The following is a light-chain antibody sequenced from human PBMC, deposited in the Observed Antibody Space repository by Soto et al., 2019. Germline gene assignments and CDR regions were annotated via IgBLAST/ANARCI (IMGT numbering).Light chain of an antibody. J-gene: IGKJ5*01. CDR1: LSVSVY. V-gene: IGKV3-11*01. CDR2: DAS. Sequence: VVLTQSPATLSLSPGERATLSCRTSLSVSVYLDWYQQKPGQAPRLLISDASNRATCIPARFSGSGSVTDFTLTISSLEPEDFAVYYCHQRQYWPPITFGQGTRLEIK. CDR3: HQRQYWPPIT.